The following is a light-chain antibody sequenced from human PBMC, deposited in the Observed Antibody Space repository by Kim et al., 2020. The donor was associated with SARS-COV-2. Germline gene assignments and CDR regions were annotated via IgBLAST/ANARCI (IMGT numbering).Light chain of an antibody. Sequence: QSALTQPPSVSGSPGQSVTISCTGTSSDIGSYNRVSWYQQPPGTAPKLIIYEVNNRPSGVPARFSGSKSGNTASLTLSGLQAEDEADYYCSSFTTSKTFVFGGGTQLTVL. J-gene: IGLJ7*01. CDR2: EVN. CDR1: SSDIGSYNR. V-gene: IGLV2-18*02. CDR3: SSFTTSKTFV.